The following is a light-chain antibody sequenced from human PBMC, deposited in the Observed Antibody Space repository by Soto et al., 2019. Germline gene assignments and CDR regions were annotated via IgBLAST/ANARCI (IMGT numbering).Light chain of an antibody. J-gene: IGKJ4*01. V-gene: IGKV1-5*03. CDR1: QSISSW. CDR3: QQYNSYPLT. CDR2: KAS. Sequence: DIQMTQSPSTLCASVGDRVTITCRASQSISSWLAWYQQKPGKAPNLLIYKASSLESGVPSRFSGSGSGTELTLTISSLQPDDFATYYCQQYNSYPLTFGGGTKVEIK.